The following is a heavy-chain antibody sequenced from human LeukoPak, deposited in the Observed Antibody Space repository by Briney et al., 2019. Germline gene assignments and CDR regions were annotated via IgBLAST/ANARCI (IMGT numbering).Heavy chain of an antibody. CDR1: GFTFSSYS. D-gene: IGHD4-11*01. V-gene: IGHV3-21*01. CDR2: ISSSSSYI. Sequence: PGGSLRLSCAASGFTFSSYSMNWVRQAPGKGLEWVSSISSSSSYICYADSVKGRFTISRDNAKSSLYLQMNSLRAEDTAVYYCARVRGYSNYVSYWGQGTLVTVSS. J-gene: IGHJ4*02. CDR3: ARVRGYSNYVSY.